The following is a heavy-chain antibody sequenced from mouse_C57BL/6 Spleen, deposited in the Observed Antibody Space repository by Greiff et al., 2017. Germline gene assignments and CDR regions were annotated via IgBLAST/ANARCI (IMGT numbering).Heavy chain of an antibody. J-gene: IGHJ3*01. Sequence: QVQLQQSGAELARPGASVKLSCKASGYTFTSYGISWVKQRTGQGLEWIGEIYPRSGNTYYNEKFKGKATLTAAKSSSTAYLELRSLTSEDSAVYVVARELSTTGVARAYWGQGTLVTVSA. CDR1: GYTFTSYG. V-gene: IGHV1-81*01. CDR2: IYPRSGNT. D-gene: IGHD1-1*01. CDR3: ARELSTTGVARAY.